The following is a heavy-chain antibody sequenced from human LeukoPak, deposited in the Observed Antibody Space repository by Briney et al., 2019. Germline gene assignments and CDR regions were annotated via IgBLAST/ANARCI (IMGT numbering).Heavy chain of an antibody. CDR1: GGSISNYY. D-gene: IGHD1-1*01. CDR3: ARGGFLDPFDP. V-gene: IGHV4-59*01. CDR2: IYYSGST. Sequence: SETLSLTCTFSGGSISNYYWNWIRQPPGKGLDWIGYIYYSGSTKYNPSLKSRVTISVDTSKNQFSLRLSSVTAADTAVYYCARGGFLDPFDPWGQGTLVTVSS. J-gene: IGHJ5*02.